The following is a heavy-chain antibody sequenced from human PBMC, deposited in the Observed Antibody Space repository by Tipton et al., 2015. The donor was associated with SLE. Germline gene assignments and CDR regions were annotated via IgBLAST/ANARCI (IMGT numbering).Heavy chain of an antibody. CDR2: ISYSGST. D-gene: IGHD3-3*01. CDR1: GDSISSSGYY. Sequence: TLSLTCTVSGDSISSSGYYWAWIRQPPGKGLEWIGSISYSGSTYYNPSLKSRVTISVDTSKNQFSLKLSSVTAADTAVYYCARKNPYDFWSGYDAFDIWGQGTMVTVSS. CDR3: ARKNPYDFWSGYDAFDI. V-gene: IGHV4-39*07. J-gene: IGHJ3*02.